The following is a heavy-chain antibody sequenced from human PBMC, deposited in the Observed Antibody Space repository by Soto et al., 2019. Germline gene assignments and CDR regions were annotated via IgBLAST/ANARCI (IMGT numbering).Heavy chain of an antibody. CDR2: IIPIFGTA. D-gene: IGHD4-17*01. CDR1: GGTFSSYA. J-gene: IGHJ4*02. V-gene: IGHV1-69*13. CDR3: ARVGTVTTFDY. Sequence: EASVKVSCKASGGTFSSYAISWVRQAPGQGLEWMGGIIPIFGTANYAQKFQGRVTITADESTSTAYMELSSLRSEDTAVYYCARVGTVTTFDYWGQGTLVTVSS.